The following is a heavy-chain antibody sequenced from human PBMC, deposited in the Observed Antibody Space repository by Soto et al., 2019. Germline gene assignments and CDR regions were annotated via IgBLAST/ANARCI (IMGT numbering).Heavy chain of an antibody. D-gene: IGHD4-17*01. Sequence: SGGSLRLSCAASGFTFSSYAMNWVRQAPGKVLEWVSAISGSGTSTYYADSVEGRFVISRDNSKNTLYLQLTSLRAEDTAVYYCAKDVFYVDPFVYWGHGTLVTVSS. CDR1: GFTFSSYA. CDR2: ISGSGTST. CDR3: AKDVFYVDPFVY. V-gene: IGHV3-23*01. J-gene: IGHJ4*01.